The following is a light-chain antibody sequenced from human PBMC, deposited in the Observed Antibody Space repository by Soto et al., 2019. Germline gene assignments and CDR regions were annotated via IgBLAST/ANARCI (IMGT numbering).Light chain of an antibody. CDR3: QQYNYWPYT. CDR1: QSVSSN. CDR2: GAS. V-gene: IGKV3-15*01. Sequence: EIVMTQSPATLSVSPGERATLSCRASQSVSSNFAWYQQKPGQAPRLLIYGASTRATGIPARFSGSGSGTEFTLTISSLQSEDFAVYCCQQYNYWPYTFGQGTKLEIK. J-gene: IGKJ2*01.